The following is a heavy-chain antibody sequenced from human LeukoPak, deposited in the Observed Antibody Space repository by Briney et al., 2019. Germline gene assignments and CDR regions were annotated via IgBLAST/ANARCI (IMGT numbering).Heavy chain of an antibody. CDR3: AKDGSSGWSQYYFDY. J-gene: IGHJ4*02. V-gene: IGHV3-30*18. D-gene: IGHD6-19*01. Sequence: PGGSLRLSCAASGFTFSSYGMHWVRQAPGKGLEWVAVISYDGSNKYYADSVKGRFTISRDNSKNTLYLQMNSLRAEDTAVYYCAKDGSSGWSQYYFDYWGQGTLVTVSS. CDR1: GFTFSSYG. CDR2: ISYDGSNK.